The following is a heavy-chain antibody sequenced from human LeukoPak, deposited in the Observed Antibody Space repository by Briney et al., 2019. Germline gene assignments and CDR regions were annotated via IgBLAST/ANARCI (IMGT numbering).Heavy chain of an antibody. J-gene: IGHJ4*02. V-gene: IGHV4-59*12. D-gene: IGHD2-8*01. CDR1: GGLISSDH. CDR2: IHYSGST. CDR3: ARYEGPGPSGSY. Sequence: SETLSLTCTVSGGLISSDHWSWIRQSPGKGLEWIANIHYSGSTNYNPSLKSRVTISVDRSKNQFSLKLSSVTAADTAVYYCARYEGPGPSGSYWGQGTLVTVSS.